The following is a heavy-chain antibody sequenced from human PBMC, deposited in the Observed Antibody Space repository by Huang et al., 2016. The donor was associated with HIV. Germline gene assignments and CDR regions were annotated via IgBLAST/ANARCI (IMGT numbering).Heavy chain of an antibody. D-gene: IGHD3-22*01. Sequence: QVQLVQSGAEVKKPGASVKVSCKASGYAFTSYYMPWVRQAPGQGLEWMGIIKPSDGSTSYAQKFQGRVTTTRDTSTNTGFMELSSLRSEDTAVYYCARDRDFYDSSGYWGFNYFDYWGQGTLVTVSS. CDR1: GYAFTSYY. V-gene: IGHV1-46*01. CDR2: IKPSDGST. CDR3: ARDRDFYDSSGYWGFNYFDY. J-gene: IGHJ4*02.